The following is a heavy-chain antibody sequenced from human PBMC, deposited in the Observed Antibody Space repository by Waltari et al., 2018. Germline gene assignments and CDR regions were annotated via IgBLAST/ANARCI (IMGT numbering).Heavy chain of an antibody. CDR3: TRDRWYSSTWYFDY. J-gene: IGHJ4*02. CDR1: GFTFGDYA. Sequence: EVQLVESGGDLVQPGRSLRLSCTANGFTFGDYALSWFRQAPGKVVEWVGFIRSKTYGGTAQYAASVKGRFTISRDDSKSIAYLQMNSLKTEDTAVYYCTRDRWYSSTWYFDYWGQGTLVTVSS. CDR2: IRSKTYGGTA. V-gene: IGHV3-49*03. D-gene: IGHD2-2*01.